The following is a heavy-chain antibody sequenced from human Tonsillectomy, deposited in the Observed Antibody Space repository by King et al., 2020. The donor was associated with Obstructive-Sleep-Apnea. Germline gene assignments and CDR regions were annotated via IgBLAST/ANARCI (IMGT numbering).Heavy chain of an antibody. V-gene: IGHV4-59*01. Sequence: QLQESGPGLVKPSETLSLTCNVSGGSISSFHWSWIRQPPGKGLEWIGYIDYSGSTDYNPSLKSRVTISVDTSKNQFSLKLSSVTAADTAVYYCARVGVDYDILTGHNRHRAWFGPWGQGTLVTVSS. CDR1: GGSISSFH. D-gene: IGHD3-9*01. CDR2: IDYSGST. J-gene: IGHJ5*02. CDR3: ARVGVDYDILTGHNRHRAWFGP.